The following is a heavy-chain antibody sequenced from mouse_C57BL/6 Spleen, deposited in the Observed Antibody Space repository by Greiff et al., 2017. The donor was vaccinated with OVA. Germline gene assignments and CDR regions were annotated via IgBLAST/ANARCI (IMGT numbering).Heavy chain of an antibody. J-gene: IGHJ2*01. CDR1: GFTFSSYA. D-gene: IGHD4-1*02. V-gene: IGHV5-4*03. Sequence: EVMLVESGGGLVKPGGSLKLSCAASGFTFSSYAMSWVRQTPEKRLEWVATISDGGSYTYYPDNVKGRFTISRDNAKNNLYLQMSHLKSEDTAMYYCARRGQLLYYFDDWGQGTTLTVSS. CDR3: ARRGQLLYYFDD. CDR2: ISDGGSYT.